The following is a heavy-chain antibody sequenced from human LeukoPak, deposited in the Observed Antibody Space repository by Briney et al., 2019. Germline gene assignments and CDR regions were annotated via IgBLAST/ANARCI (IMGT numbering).Heavy chain of an antibody. CDR1: GFTFGAYA. J-gene: IGHJ3*02. D-gene: IGHD3-10*01. CDR2: IGRKAYGGTT. V-gene: IGHV3-49*03. CDR3: TRSLLWFGELPSNDAFDI. Sequence: GRSLRLSCTASGFTFGAYAMSWFRQAPGKGGKWGGVIGRKAYGGTTESAASVKGRFTISRDDSKSIAYLQMKSLTTEDTAVYYCTRSLLWFGELPSNDAFDIWGQGTMVTVSS.